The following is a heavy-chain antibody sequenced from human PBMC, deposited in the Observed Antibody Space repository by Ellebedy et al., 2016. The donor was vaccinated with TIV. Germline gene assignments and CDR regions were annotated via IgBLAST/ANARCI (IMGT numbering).Heavy chain of an antibody. CDR3: VTDLEDGNYVKFFDL. Sequence: ASSVKVSCKVSGYTLPELSIHWVRQAPGTGRVWMGGFDPEDGETIYAQKVQGRVTMTEDTSTDTAYMELSSLRSEDTAVYYCVTDLEDGNYVKFFDLWGRGTLVTVSS. D-gene: IGHD3-16*01. CDR1: GYTLPELS. CDR2: FDPEDGET. V-gene: IGHV1-24*01. J-gene: IGHJ2*01.